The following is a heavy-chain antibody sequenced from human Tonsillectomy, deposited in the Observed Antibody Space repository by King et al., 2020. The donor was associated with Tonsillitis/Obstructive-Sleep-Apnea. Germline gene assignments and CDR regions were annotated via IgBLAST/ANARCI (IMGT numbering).Heavy chain of an antibody. J-gene: IGHJ5*02. CDR1: GFNLRDYW. D-gene: IGHD3-10*01. Sequence: VQLVESGGGLVQPGESLRLSCAASGFNLRDYWMTWVRQAPGKGLEWVANIKHDGSEEYYLDSLKGRFTISRDNAKNSVYLQINSLRGEDTAVYFCARDRRASEPGGFFDPWGRGTLVTVSS. V-gene: IGHV3-7*04. CDR3: ARDRRASEPGGFFDP. CDR2: IKHDGSEE.